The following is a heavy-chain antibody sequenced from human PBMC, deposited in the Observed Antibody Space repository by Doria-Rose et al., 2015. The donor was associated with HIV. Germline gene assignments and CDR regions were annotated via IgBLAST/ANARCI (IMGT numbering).Heavy chain of an antibody. CDR3: ARGLCHYYYYGMDV. J-gene: IGHJ6*02. V-gene: IGHV4-34*01. Sequence: NGPEWIGEINHSGSTNYNPSLKSRVTISVDTSKNQFSLKLSSVTAADTAVYYCARGLCHYYYYGMDVWGQGTTVTVSS. CDR2: INHSGST.